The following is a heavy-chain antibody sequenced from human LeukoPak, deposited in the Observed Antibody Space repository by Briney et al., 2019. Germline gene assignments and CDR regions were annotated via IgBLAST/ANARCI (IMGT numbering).Heavy chain of an antibody. CDR3: ARDSSPYCGDDCYFDAFDL. CDR2: INRDGSKN. CDR1: EFTFGSYW. D-gene: IGHD2-21*02. V-gene: IGHV3-7*03. J-gene: IGHJ3*01. Sequence: PGGSLRLSCAASEFTFGSYWMTWVRQAPGKGLEWVANINRDGSKNHFVDSVKGRFTISRGNAKNFLYLQMNSLRAEDTAVYFCARDSSPYCGDDCYFDAFDLWGQGTMVTVSS.